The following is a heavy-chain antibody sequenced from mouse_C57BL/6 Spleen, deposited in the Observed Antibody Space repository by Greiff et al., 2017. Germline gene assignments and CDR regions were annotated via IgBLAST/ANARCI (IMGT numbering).Heavy chain of an antibody. V-gene: IGHV5-6*01. CDR2: ISSGGSYT. CDR3: ARDYYGSSPYWYFDV. J-gene: IGHJ1*03. Sequence: EVKLVESGGDLVKPGGSLKLSCAASGFTFSSYGMSWVRQTPDTRLEWVATISSGGSYTYYPESVKGRFTISRDNAKNTLYLQMSSLKSEDTAMYYCARDYYGSSPYWYFDVWGTGTTVTVSS. CDR1: GFTFSSYG. D-gene: IGHD1-1*01.